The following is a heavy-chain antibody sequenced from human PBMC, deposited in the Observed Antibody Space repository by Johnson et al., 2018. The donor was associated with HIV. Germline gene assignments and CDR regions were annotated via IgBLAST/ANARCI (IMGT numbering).Heavy chain of an antibody. CDR3: AKEKSMEGERRAGFDAFDI. Sequence: QVQLVESGGGLVKPGGSLRLSCKASGFTFSDYFMSWIRQAPGKGLECISYISSSGSTIYYADSVKGRFTISRDNAKNSLYLQMNSLRPEDTAVYYCAKEKSMEGERRAGFDAFDIWGPGTMVTVSS. D-gene: IGHD3-16*01. CDR1: GFTFSDYF. J-gene: IGHJ3*02. CDR2: ISSSGSTI. V-gene: IGHV3-11*04.